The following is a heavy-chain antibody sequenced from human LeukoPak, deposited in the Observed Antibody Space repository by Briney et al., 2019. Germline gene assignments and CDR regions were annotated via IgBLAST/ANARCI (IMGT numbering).Heavy chain of an antibody. J-gene: IGHJ6*03. CDR1: GGSISSSSYY. V-gene: IGHV4-39*07. CDR3: ARDQQLGPNYYYYMDV. CDR2: IYYSGST. D-gene: IGHD6-13*01. Sequence: SETLSLTCTVSGGSISSSSYYWGWIRQPPGKGLEWIGSIYYSGSTNYNPSLKSRVTISVDTSKNQFSLKLSSVTAADTAVYYCARDQQLGPNYYYYMDVWGKGTTVTISS.